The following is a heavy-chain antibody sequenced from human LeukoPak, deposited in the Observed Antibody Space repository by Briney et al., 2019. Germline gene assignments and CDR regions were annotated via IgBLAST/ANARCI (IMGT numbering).Heavy chain of an antibody. Sequence: GGSLRLSCAASGFTFSGYGMHWVRKAPGKGLEWVAVISYDGSKKYYADSVKGRFTISRDNSKNTLYLQMNSLRAEDTAVYYCAKDKKYYDSSGSPYYYYGMDVWGQGTTVTVSS. CDR1: GFTFSGYG. CDR3: AKDKKYYDSSGSPYYYYGMDV. V-gene: IGHV3-30*18. J-gene: IGHJ6*01. D-gene: IGHD3-22*01. CDR2: ISYDGSKK.